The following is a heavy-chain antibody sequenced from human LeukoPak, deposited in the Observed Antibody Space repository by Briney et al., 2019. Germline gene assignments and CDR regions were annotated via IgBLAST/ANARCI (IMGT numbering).Heavy chain of an antibody. V-gene: IGHV6-1*01. CDR1: GDSVSSNSAA. CDR3: AREGYSSSYVDY. CDR2: TYYRSMWYN. D-gene: IGHD6-13*01. Sequence: SQTLSLTCAISGDSVSSNSAAWNWTRQSPSRGLEWLGRTYYRSMWYNDYAVSVKSRITINPDTSKNQFSLHLNSVTPEDTPVYYCAREGYSSSYVDYWGQGTLVTVSS. J-gene: IGHJ4*02.